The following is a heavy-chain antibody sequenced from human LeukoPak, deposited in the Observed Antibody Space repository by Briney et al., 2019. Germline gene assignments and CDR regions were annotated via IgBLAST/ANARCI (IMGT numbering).Heavy chain of an antibody. CDR1: GFTFTDHS. Sequence: GRSLRLSCVASGFTFTDHSMHWVRQAPGKGLEWMAVLGSNERTIFYADSLKGRFTISRDNAKNSLNLQMNSLRAEDTALYYCAKAGPGFGFDYWGQGTLVTVSS. CDR2: LGSNERTI. D-gene: IGHD3-10*01. CDR3: AKAGPGFGFDY. V-gene: IGHV3-30*04. J-gene: IGHJ4*02.